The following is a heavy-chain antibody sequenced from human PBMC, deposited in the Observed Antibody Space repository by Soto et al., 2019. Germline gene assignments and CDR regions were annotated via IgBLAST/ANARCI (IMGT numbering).Heavy chain of an antibody. D-gene: IGHD3-22*01. J-gene: IGHJ4*02. CDR2: ISYHGSNK. CDR1: GFTFSSYA. Sequence: GGSLRLSCAASGFTFSSYAMHWVRQAPGKGLEWVAVISYHGSNKYFADSVKGRFTISRDNSKNTLYLQMNSLRAEDTAVFFCARESGDYYDSSGYFDYWGQGTLVTVSS. CDR3: ARESGDYYDSSGYFDY. V-gene: IGHV3-30-3*01.